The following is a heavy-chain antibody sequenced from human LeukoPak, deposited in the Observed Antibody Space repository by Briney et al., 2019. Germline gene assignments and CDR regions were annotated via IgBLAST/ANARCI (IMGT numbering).Heavy chain of an antibody. D-gene: IGHD5-24*01. CDR1: GFTFSSYW. V-gene: IGHV3-74*01. CDR2: INSDGGST. CDR3: ARRIQGMAPYYFDY. J-gene: IGHJ4*02. Sequence: GGSLRLSCTASGFTFSSYWMHWVRQAPGKVLVWVSRINSDGGSTSYADSVKGRFTISRDNAKNTLYLQMNSLRAEDTAVYYCARRIQGMAPYYFDYWGQGTLVTVSS.